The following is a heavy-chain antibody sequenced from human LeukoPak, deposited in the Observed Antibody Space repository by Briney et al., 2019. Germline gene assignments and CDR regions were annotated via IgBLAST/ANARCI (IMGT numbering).Heavy chain of an antibody. CDR2: TSGSGGTT. D-gene: IGHD2-21*02. V-gene: IGHV3-23*01. CDR3: AKGGHDFNPFYW. J-gene: IGHJ4*02. CDR1: GFTFSNYA. Sequence: GGSLRLSCAASGFTFSNYATTWVRQAPGKGLEWVSATSGSGGTTYYADSVKGRFTISRDNSKNTLFLQLTSLRAEDSAVYYCAKGGHDFNPFYWWGQGTLVTVSS.